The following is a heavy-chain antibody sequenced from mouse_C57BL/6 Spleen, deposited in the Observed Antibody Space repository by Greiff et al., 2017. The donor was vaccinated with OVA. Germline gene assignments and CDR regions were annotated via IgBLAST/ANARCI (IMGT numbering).Heavy chain of an antibody. CDR2: IWSDGST. CDR1: GFSLTSYD. CDR3: ARHVYDGYYLDY. Sequence: VQLQQSGPGLVAPSQSLSITCTVSGFSLTSYDVHWVRQPPGKGLEWLVVIWSDGSTTYNSALKSRLSISKDNSKSQVFLKMNSLQTDDTAMYYWARHVYDGYYLDYWGQGTTLTVSS. V-gene: IGHV2-6-1*01. D-gene: IGHD2-3*01. J-gene: IGHJ2*01.